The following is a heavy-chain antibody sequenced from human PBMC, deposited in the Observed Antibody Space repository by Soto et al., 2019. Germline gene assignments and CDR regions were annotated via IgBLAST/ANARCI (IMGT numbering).Heavy chain of an antibody. CDR1: GGSISSGGYS. Sequence: TLSLTCAVSGGSISSGGYSWSWIRQPPGKGLEWIGYIYHSGSTYYNPSLKSRVTISVDRSKNQSSLKLSSVTAADTAVYYCASEYSSGPYYFDYWGQGTLVTVSS. CDR3: ASEYSSGPYYFDY. V-gene: IGHV4-30-2*01. J-gene: IGHJ4*02. D-gene: IGHD3-22*01. CDR2: IYHSGST.